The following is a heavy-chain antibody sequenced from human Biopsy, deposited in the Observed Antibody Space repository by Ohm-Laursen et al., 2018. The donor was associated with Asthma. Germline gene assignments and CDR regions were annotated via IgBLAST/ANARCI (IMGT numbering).Heavy chain of an antibody. V-gene: IGHV4-39*06. CDR2: IHHKGIT. D-gene: IGHD2/OR15-2a*01. Sequence: SQTLSLTCTVSGGSISSSSYYWGWVRQPTGGGLEWIGGIHHKGITNYKASLRSRVSMSVDTSKNQLTLERRPATAADTAGYYCARGPRVSRPGFGFYFHGMDVWGQGTTVTVSS. CDR3: ARGPRVSRPGFGFYFHGMDV. CDR1: GGSISSSSYY. J-gene: IGHJ6*02.